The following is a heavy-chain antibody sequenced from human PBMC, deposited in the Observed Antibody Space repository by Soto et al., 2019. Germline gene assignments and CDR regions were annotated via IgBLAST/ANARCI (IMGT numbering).Heavy chain of an antibody. CDR1: GYTFTNYW. CDR2: IFPGDSDT. D-gene: IGHD3-16*01. CDR3: VRPNFGALTHFDF. J-gene: IGHJ4*02. Sequence: PGESLKISCNAIGYTFTNYWICWVRQTPGKGLEWMGIIFPGDSDTRYNPSFEGQVTVSADESISTAYLQWNTLKASDTAMYYCVRPNFGALTHFDFWGQGTLVTVS. V-gene: IGHV5-51*01.